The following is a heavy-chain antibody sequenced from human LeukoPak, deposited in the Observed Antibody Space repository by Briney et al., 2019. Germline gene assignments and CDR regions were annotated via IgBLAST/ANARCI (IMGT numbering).Heavy chain of an antibody. Sequence: ASVKVSCKASGYTFTSYYMHWVRQAPGQGLEWMGIINPSGGSTSYAQKFQGRVTMTRDMSTSTVYMELSSLRSEDTAVYYCASGAARRSRTHDDAFDIWGQGTMVTVSS. CDR3: ASGAARRSRTHDDAFDI. CDR2: INPSGGST. D-gene: IGHD6-6*01. CDR1: GYTFTSYY. J-gene: IGHJ3*02. V-gene: IGHV1-46*01.